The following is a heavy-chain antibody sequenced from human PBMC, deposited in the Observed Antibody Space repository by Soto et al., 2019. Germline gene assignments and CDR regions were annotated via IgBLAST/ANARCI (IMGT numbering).Heavy chain of an antibody. CDR1: GGTISSYY. CDR2: IYTSGST. V-gene: IGHV4-4*07. Sequence: PSETLSLTCTVSGGTISSYYWSLIRQPAGKGLEWIGRIYTSGSTNYNPSLKSRVTMSVDTSKNQFSLKLSSVTAADTAVYYCARDLKRIYGSGVPLYFHYGMDVWGQGTRVTVSS. J-gene: IGHJ6*02. D-gene: IGHD2-15*01. CDR3: ARDLKRIYGSGVPLYFHYGMDV.